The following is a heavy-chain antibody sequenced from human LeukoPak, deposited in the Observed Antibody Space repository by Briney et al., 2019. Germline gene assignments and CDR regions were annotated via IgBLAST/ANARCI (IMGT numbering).Heavy chain of an antibody. CDR3: AKDEVVPGYYYTDV. J-gene: IGHJ6*03. D-gene: IGHD2-2*01. V-gene: IGHV3-30*14. CDR1: GFTFSSYV. CDR2: ISYDGSNE. Sequence: GSLRLSCAASGFTFSSYVMHWVRQAPGKGLEWVAIISYDGSNEYYADSVKGRFTISRDNSKNTMYLQMNSLNAEDTAVYYCAKDEVVPGYYYTDVWGRGTTVTISS.